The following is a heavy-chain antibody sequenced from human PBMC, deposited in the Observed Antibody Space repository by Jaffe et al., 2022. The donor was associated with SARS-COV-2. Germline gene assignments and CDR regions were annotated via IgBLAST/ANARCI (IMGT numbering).Heavy chain of an antibody. Sequence: QLQLQESGPGLVKPSETLSLTCTVSGGSISSSSYYWGWIRQPPGKGLEWIGSIYYSGSTYYNPSLKSRVTISVDTSKNQFSLKLSSVTAADTAVYYCARHCAMDDAFDIWGQGTMVTVSS. CDR2: IYYSGST. J-gene: IGHJ3*02. CDR3: ARHCAMDDAFDI. V-gene: IGHV4-39*01. CDR1: GGSISSSSYY.